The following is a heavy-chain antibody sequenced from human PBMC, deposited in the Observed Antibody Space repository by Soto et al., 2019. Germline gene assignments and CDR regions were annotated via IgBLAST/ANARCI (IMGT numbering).Heavy chain of an antibody. D-gene: IGHD4-17*01. CDR1: GGSISSSSYY. CDR2: IYYSGST. CDR3: ARHSPMTTVTDWFDP. V-gene: IGHV4-39*01. Sequence: QLQLQESGPGLVKPSETLSLTCTVSGGSISSSSYYWGWIRQPPGKGLEWIGSIYYSGSTYYNPSLKGRVTISVDTSKNQSALKLSSVTAADTAVYYCARHSPMTTVTDWFDPWGQGTLVTVSS. J-gene: IGHJ5*02.